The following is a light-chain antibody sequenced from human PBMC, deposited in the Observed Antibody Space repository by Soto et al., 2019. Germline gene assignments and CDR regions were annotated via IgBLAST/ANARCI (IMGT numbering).Light chain of an antibody. CDR2: GAS. CDR1: QSVSSN. J-gene: IGKJ4*02. CDR3: QQYSNCPLT. V-gene: IGKV3-15*01. Sequence: EIVMTQSPATLSASPGEGATLSCRASQSVSSNLAWYQQKPGQAPRLLIFGASTRATGIPARFSGSGSGAEFALSISALQSEDFASYYCQQYSNCPLTCGGGTKVGIK.